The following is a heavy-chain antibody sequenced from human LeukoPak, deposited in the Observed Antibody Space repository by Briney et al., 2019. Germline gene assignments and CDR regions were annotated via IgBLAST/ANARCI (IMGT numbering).Heavy chain of an antibody. D-gene: IGHD3-22*01. CDR1: GYTFTSFD. J-gene: IGHJ4*02. CDR3: ARGPYDSSGYRFDC. V-gene: IGHV1-8*01. CDR2: MNPNSGNT. Sequence: GASVKVSRKASGYTFTSFDINWVRQATGQGLEWVGWMNPNSGNTGYAQRFQGRVTMTKNTSISTAYMELSSLTSEDTALYYCARGPYDSSGYRFDCWGQGTLVTVSS.